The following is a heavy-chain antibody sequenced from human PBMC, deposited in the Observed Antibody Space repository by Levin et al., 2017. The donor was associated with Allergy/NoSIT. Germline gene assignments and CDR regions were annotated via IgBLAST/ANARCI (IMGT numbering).Heavy chain of an antibody. CDR2: IIPILGIA. V-gene: IGHV1-69*02. J-gene: IGHJ3*02. Sequence: PGGSLRLSCKASGGTFSSYTISWVRQAPGQGLEWMGRIIPILGIANYAQKFQGRVTITADKSTSTAYMELSSLRSEDTAVYYCARRQEMVRGVIPIDAFDIWGQGTMVTVSS. CDR3: ARRQEMVRGVIPIDAFDI. D-gene: IGHD3-10*01. CDR1: GGTFSSYT.